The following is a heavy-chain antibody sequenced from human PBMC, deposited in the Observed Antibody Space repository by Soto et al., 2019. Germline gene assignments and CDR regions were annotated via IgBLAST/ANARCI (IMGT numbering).Heavy chain of an antibody. CDR3: AKSKSSYLYYFDY. CDR2: ISGLGGDT. Sequence: GGSLRLSCGASGFSFGSYAMGWVRQAPGKGLEWVSSISGLGGDTYYADSVRGRFTITRDNSKNTLYLHMNTLSAEDTALYYCAKSKSSYLYYFDYWGQGTPVTVSS. V-gene: IGHV3-23*01. D-gene: IGHD2-15*01. J-gene: IGHJ4*02. CDR1: GFSFGSYA.